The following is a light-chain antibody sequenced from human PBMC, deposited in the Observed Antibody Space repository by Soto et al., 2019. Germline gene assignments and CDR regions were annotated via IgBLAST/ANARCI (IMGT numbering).Light chain of an antibody. J-gene: IGKJ1*01. CDR2: GAS. CDR3: QQYVSSRT. CDR1: QSVSSY. Sequence: EILLTQSPATLSLSPGERATLSCRASQSVSSYLAWYQQKPGQAPRLLIYGASSRATGIPDRFSGSGSGTDFTLTISRLEPEDFAVYYCQQYVSSRTFGQGTKVDI. V-gene: IGKV3-20*01.